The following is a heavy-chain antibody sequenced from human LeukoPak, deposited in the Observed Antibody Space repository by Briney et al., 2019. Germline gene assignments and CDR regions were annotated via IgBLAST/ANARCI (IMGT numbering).Heavy chain of an antibody. V-gene: IGHV4-59*01. J-gene: IGHJ6*02. D-gene: IGHD5-24*01. CDR1: GGSISSYY. Sequence: SETLSLTCTVSGGSISSYYWSWIRQPPGKGLEWIGYIYYSGSTNYNPSLKSRVTIPVDTSKNQFSLKLSSVTAADTAVYYCAREMATGYYYYGMDVWGQGTTVTVSS. CDR3: AREMATGYYYYGMDV. CDR2: IYYSGST.